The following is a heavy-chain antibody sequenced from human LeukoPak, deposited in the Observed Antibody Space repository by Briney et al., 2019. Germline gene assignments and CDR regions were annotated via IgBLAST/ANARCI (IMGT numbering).Heavy chain of an antibody. CDR1: GYSFTSYW. CDR2: IYPGDSDT. Sequence: GESLKISCKGSGYSFTSYWIGWVRQMPGKGLEWMGIIYPGDSDTRYSPSFQGQVTISADKSISTAYLQWSSLKASDTAMYYCARQGPNSGSYYVRPFDYWGQGTLVTVSS. V-gene: IGHV5-51*01. D-gene: IGHD1-26*01. CDR3: ARQGPNSGSYYVRPFDY. J-gene: IGHJ4*02.